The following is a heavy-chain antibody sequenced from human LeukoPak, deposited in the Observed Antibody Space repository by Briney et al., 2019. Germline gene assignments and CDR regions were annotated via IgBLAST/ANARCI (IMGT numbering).Heavy chain of an antibody. J-gene: IGHJ4*02. CDR2: ISSSSSYI. CDR1: GFTFSSYS. V-gene: IGHV3-21*01. CDR3: ARGHYDVLAASYKWTPDY. Sequence: GSLILSCAASGFTFSSYSMNWVRQAPGKGLEWVSSISSSSSYIYYADSVKGRFTISRDNAKNSLSLQLNSLRVEDTAVYYCARGHYDVLAASYKWTPDYWGQGTLVTVSS. D-gene: IGHD3-9*01.